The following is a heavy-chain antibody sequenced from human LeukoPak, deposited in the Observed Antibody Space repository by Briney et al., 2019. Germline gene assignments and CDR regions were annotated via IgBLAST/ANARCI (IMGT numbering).Heavy chain of an antibody. J-gene: IGHJ4*02. V-gene: IGHV3-33*01. Sequence: GGSLRLSCAASGFAFSSYGMHWVRQAPGKGLEWVAVIWYDGSNRYYADSVKGRFTISRDNSKNTLYLQMNSLRAEDTAVYYCARDRVTAFDYWGQGTLVTVSS. CDR1: GFAFSSYG. D-gene: IGHD2-21*02. CDR3: ARDRVTAFDY. CDR2: IWYDGSNR.